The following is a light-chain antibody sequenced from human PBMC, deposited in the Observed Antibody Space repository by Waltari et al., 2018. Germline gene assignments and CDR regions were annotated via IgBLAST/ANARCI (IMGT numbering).Light chain of an antibody. J-gene: IGKJ4*01. Sequence: DIQMTQSPSSLSASEGDRVIITCRASQSISKLLNWFQQKPGKAPKILIYKTSTLQTGVPSRFSASGSGAHFTLTISNLQPEDFGTYYCHQSDDVPLTFGGGTKLEI. CDR3: HQSDDVPLT. V-gene: IGKV1-39*01. CDR1: QSISKL. CDR2: KTS.